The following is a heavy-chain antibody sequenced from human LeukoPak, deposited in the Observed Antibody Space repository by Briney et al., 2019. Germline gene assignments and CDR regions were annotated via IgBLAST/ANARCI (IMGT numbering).Heavy chain of an antibody. V-gene: IGHV3-43*02. D-gene: IGHD3-9*01. J-gene: IGHJ4*02. CDR1: GFTFDDYA. CDR2: ISGYGCST. Sequence: PGGSLRLSCAASGFTFDDYAMHWVRQAPGKGVEWASLISGYGCSTYYAHSAKGRFTISRDNSKNSLYLHMNSLRTEDTALNYCAKPPFDGDYFDYWGQGTLVTVSS. CDR3: AKPPFDGDYFDY.